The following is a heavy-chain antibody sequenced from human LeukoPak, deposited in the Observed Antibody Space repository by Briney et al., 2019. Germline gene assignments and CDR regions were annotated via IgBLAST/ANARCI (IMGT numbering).Heavy chain of an antibody. CDR3: ARRFSRGYSYGYYFDY. D-gene: IGHD5-18*01. CDR1: GFTFSSYS. Sequence: PGGSLRLSCAASGFTFSSYSMNWVRQAPGEGLEWVSSISSSSSYIHYADSVKGRFTISRDNAKNSLYLQMNSLRAEDTAVYYCARRFSRGYSYGYYFDYWGQGTLVTVSS. J-gene: IGHJ4*02. CDR2: ISSSSSYI. V-gene: IGHV3-21*01.